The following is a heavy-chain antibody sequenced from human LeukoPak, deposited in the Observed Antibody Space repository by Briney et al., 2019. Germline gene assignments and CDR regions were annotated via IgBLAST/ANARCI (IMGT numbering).Heavy chain of an antibody. CDR3: ARDRTRREVTEYYMDV. J-gene: IGHJ6*03. V-gene: IGHV1-2*02. CDR2: INPNSGGT. CDR1: GYTFTGYY. Sequence: ASVKVSCKASGYTFTGYYMHWVRQAPGQGLEWMGWINPNSGGTNYAQKVQGRVTMTRDTSISTAYMELSRLRSDDTAVYYCARDRTRREVTEYYMDVWGKGTTVTVSS. D-gene: IGHD2-21*02.